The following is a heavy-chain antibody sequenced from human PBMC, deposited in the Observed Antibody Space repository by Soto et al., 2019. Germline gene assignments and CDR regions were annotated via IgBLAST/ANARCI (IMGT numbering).Heavy chain of an antibody. CDR1: GGSFSSYA. CDR2: IIPIFGTA. Sequence: QVQLVQCGAEVKKPGSSVKVSCKASGGSFSSYAISWVRQAHGQGLEWMGGIIPIFGTANYAQKFQGRVTITADESNSTASMELSSLRSEDTAVYYCAIYPRLIAAAVLDYWGQGTLVTVSS. V-gene: IGHV1-69*12. J-gene: IGHJ4*02. CDR3: AIYPRLIAAAVLDY. D-gene: IGHD6-13*01.